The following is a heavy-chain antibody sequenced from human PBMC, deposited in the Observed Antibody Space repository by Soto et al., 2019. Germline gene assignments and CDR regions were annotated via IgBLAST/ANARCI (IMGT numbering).Heavy chain of an antibody. J-gene: IGHJ5*02. CDR1: GGSFSGYY. Sequence: ETLSLTCAVYGGSFSGYYWSWIRQPPGKGLEWIGEINHSGSTNYNPSLKSRVTISVDTSKNQFSLKLSSVTAADTAVYYCARGWASYYYGSGSYYHNWFDPWGQGTLVTVSS. CDR2: INHSGST. V-gene: IGHV4-34*01. CDR3: ARGWASYYYGSGSYYHNWFDP. D-gene: IGHD3-10*01.